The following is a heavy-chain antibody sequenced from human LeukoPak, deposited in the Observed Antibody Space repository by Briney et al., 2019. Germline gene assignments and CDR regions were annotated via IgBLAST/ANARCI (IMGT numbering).Heavy chain of an antibody. D-gene: IGHD3-22*01. Sequence: GESLKISCKGSGYSFTSYWIGWVRQMPGKGLEWVGIIYPGDSDTRYSPSFQGQVTISADKSISTAYLQWGSLKASDTAMYYCARRVSSGYYYSIPSNWFDPWGQGTLVTVSS. J-gene: IGHJ5*02. CDR2: IYPGDSDT. CDR3: ARRVSSGYYYSIPSNWFDP. CDR1: GYSFTSYW. V-gene: IGHV5-51*01.